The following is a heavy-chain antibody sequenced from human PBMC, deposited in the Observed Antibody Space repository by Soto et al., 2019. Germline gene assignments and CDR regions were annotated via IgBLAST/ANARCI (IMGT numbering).Heavy chain of an antibody. CDR3: AREPLDSGYDPWRSYYYYYMDV. D-gene: IGHD5-12*01. V-gene: IGHV6-1*01. J-gene: IGHJ6*03. CDR2: TYYRSKWYN. Sequence: SQTLSLTCAISGDSVSSNSAAWNWIRQSPSRGLEWLGRTYYRSKWYNDYAVSVKSRITINPDTSKNQFSLQLNSVTPEDTAVYYCAREPLDSGYDPWRSYYYYYMDVWGKGTTVTVSS. CDR1: GDSVSSNSAA.